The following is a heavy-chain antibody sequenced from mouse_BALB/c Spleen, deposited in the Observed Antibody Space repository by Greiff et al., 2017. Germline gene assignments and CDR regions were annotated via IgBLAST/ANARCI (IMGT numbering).Heavy chain of an antibody. CDR3: ARRQDGNYPYYAMDY. CDR1: GFSLSTSGMG. V-gene: IGHV8-12*01. CDR2: IYWDDDK. D-gene: IGHD2-1*01. Sequence: QVTLKVCGPGILQPSQTLSLTCSFSGFSLSTSGMGVSWIRQPSGKGLEWLAHIYWDDDKRYNPSLKSRLTISKDTSRNQVFLKITSVDTADTATYYCARRQDGNYPYYAMDYWGQGTSVTVSS. J-gene: IGHJ4*01.